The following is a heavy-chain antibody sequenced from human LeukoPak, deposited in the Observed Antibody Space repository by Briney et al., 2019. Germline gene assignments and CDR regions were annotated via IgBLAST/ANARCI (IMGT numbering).Heavy chain of an antibody. CDR1: GYSISSGYY. D-gene: IGHD5-12*01. CDR3: ARVATTTNPPQRPFDY. Sequence: PSETLPLTCAVSGYSISSGYYWGWIRQPPGKGLEWIGSIYYSGSTYYNPSLKSRVTISVDTSKNQFSLKLSSVTAADTAVYYCARVATTTNPPQRPFDYWGQGTLVTVSS. V-gene: IGHV4-38-2*01. J-gene: IGHJ4*02. CDR2: IYYSGST.